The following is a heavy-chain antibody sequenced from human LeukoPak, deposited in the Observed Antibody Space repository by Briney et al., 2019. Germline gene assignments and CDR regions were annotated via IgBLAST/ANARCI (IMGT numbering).Heavy chain of an antibody. Sequence: PGGSLRLSCTASGFTFGDYAMSWVRQAPGKGLEWVGFIRSKAYGGTTEYAASVKGRFTISRDDSKSVAYLQMNSLRAEDTAVYYCARGGIYSGYDWGQGSLVTVSS. CDR1: GFTFGDYA. CDR2: IRSKAYGGTT. V-gene: IGHV3-49*04. D-gene: IGHD5-12*01. J-gene: IGHJ4*02. CDR3: ARGGIYSGYD.